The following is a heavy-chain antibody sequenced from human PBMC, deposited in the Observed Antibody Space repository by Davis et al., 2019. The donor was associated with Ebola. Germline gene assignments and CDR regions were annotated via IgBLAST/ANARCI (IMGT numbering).Heavy chain of an antibody. CDR1: GFTFSNAW. CDR3: TTLGLRFFDWLISHGAFDI. Sequence: PGGSLRLSCAASGFTFSNAWMSWVRQAPGKGLEWVGRIKSKIDGGTTDYAAPVKGRFTISRDDSKNTLYLQMNSLRTEDTAVYYCTTLGLRFFDWLISHGAFDIWGQGTMVTVSS. V-gene: IGHV3-15*01. D-gene: IGHD3-9*01. CDR2: IKSKIDGGTT. J-gene: IGHJ3*02.